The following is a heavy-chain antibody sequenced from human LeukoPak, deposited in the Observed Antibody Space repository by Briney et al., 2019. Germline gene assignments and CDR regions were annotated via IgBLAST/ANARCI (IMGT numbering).Heavy chain of an antibody. V-gene: IGHV4-34*01. CDR3: ARGNTANTPFAI. J-gene: IGHJ3*02. Sequence: SETLSLTCAVYGGSFCGYYWSWVRQPPGKGLEWIGDINHSGSTNYNPSLKSRVTISVDTSKNQFSLKLSSVTAADTAVYYCARGNTANTPFAIWGQGTMVTVSS. CDR1: GGSFCGYY. D-gene: IGHD2-21*02. CDR2: INHSGST.